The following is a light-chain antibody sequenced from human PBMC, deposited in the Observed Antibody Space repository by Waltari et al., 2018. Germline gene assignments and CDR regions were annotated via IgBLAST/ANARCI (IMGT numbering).Light chain of an antibody. J-gene: IGKJ4*01. CDR3: QQRRDWPLT. CDR1: QSVSRD. Sequence: EFVLTQSPATLSLSPGERASLSCRASQSVSRDLAWYRQKPGQAPRLLIFDASIRATGTPARFSGSGSGTDFTLTISSLEPEDFAVYYCQQRRDWPLTFGGGTKVEIK. V-gene: IGKV3-11*01. CDR2: DAS.